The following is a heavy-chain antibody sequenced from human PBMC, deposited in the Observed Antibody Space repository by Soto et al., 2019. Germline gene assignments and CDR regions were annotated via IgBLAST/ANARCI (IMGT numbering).Heavy chain of an antibody. D-gene: IGHD2-8*01. Sequence: TETLSLTCVVSSYSISSGFFWAWIRQPPGKGLEWVGSIYHTGDTHYNPSLRSQVSMSVDTSKNHFSLRLTYLTAADTAVYFCARDTNSLDLWGQGILVTV. CDR2: IYHTGDT. J-gene: IGHJ5*02. CDR3: ARDTNSLDL. CDR1: SYSISSGFF. V-gene: IGHV4-38-2*02.